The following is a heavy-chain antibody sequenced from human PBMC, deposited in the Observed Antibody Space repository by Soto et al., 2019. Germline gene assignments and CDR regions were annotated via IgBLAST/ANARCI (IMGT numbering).Heavy chain of an antibody. V-gene: IGHV1-46*01. CDR1: GYTFTSYY. CDR3: ARSGPPNYYYDSSGPGAFEI. D-gene: IGHD3-22*01. Sequence: ASVKVSCKASGYTFTSYYMHWVRQAPGQGLEWMGIINPSGGSTSYAQKFQGRVTMTRDTSTSTVYMELSSLRSEDTAVYYCARSGPPNYYYDSSGPGAFEIWGQGTMVTVSS. J-gene: IGHJ3*02. CDR2: INPSGGST.